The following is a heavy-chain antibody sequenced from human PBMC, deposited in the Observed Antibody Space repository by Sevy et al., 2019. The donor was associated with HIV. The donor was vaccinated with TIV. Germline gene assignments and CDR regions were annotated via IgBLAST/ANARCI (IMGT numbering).Heavy chain of an antibody. CDR2: FYDSGRT. Sequence: SETLSLTCTVSGGSVSSGRYYWSWIRQPPGKGLEWIGYFYDSGRTKYNPSLKSRVTIAVDMSNNLFSLKLTSVTAADTAVYYCARHGAVQLAFGMDVWGQGTRVTVSS. D-gene: IGHD1-1*01. J-gene: IGHJ6*02. CDR1: GGSVSSGRYY. V-gene: IGHV4-61*03. CDR3: ARHGAVQLAFGMDV.